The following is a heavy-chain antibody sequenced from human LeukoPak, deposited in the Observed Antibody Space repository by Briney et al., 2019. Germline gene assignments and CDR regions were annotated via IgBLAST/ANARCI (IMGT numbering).Heavy chain of an antibody. V-gene: IGHV3-72*01. Sequence: GGSLRLSCAASGFTFSDHYMDWVRQAPGKGLEWVGRTRNKANSYTTEYAASVKGRFTISRDDSKNSLYLQMNSLKTEDTAVYYCARDPYSGSYGPYYYYYMDVWGEGTTVTISS. CDR2: TRNKANSYTT. D-gene: IGHD1-26*01. J-gene: IGHJ6*03. CDR1: GFTFSDHY. CDR3: ARDPYSGSYGPYYYYYMDV.